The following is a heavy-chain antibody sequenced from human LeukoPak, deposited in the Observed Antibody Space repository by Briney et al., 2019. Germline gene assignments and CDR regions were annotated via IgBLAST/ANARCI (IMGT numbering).Heavy chain of an antibody. CDR1: GYTFISYD. D-gene: IGHD3-16*01. J-gene: IGHJ6*03. CDR2: MSPKSGNT. V-gene: IGHV1-8*01. Sequence: ASVKVSCKASGYTFISYDIDWVRQVPGQGLEWMGWMSPKSGNTDYAQKFKGRVTMTRNTSINTAYLELSSLTSDDTAVYFCARGVGGLGNMDVWGKGTTVIISS. CDR3: ARGVGGLGNMDV.